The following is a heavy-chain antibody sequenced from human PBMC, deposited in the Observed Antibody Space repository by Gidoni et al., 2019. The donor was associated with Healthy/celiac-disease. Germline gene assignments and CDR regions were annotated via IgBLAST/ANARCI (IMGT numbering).Heavy chain of an antibody. CDR2: MNWNGGST. CDR3: ARAEGSGRKDAFDI. J-gene: IGHJ3*02. V-gene: IGHV3-20*04. CDR1: GFSFDDHG. D-gene: IGHD3-10*01. Sequence: EVQLVESGGGVVRPGGSLRLSCAASGFSFDDHGMSWVRQAPGKGLEWVSVMNWNGGSTGYADSVKGRFTISRGNAKNSLYLQMNSLRAEDTALYYCARAEGSGRKDAFDIWGQGTMVAVSS.